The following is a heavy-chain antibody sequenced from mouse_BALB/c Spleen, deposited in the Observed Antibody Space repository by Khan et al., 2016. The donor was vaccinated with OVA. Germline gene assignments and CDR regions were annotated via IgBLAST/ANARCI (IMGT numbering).Heavy chain of an antibody. CDR3: TRSYDSYYFDY. D-gene: IGHD2-4*01. CDR1: DYSFTNYW. V-gene: IGHV1-5*01. CDR2: ISPGNSDT. J-gene: IGHJ2*01. Sequence: VQLKQSGTVLARPGASVKMSCKASDYSFTNYWMHWVKQRPGQVLEWVGAISPGNSDTRYNQKFKGKAKLTAVTSASTAYMELSSLTSEHSAVYYCTRSYDSYYFDYWGQGTTLTVSS.